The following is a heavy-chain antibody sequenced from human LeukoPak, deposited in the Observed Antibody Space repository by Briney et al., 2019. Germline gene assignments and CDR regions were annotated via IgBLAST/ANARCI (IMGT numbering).Heavy chain of an antibody. V-gene: IGHV3-7*01. CDR1: GFTFSSYW. CDR3: ARVGGRYSPLGY. J-gene: IGHJ4*02. D-gene: IGHD3-16*02. Sequence: PGGSLRLSCAASGFTFSSYWMSWVRQAPGKGLEWVANIKQDGSEKYYVDSVKSRFTISRDNDKNSLFLQMTSLRAEDTAVYYCARVGGRYSPLGYWGQGTLVTVSS. CDR2: IKQDGSEK.